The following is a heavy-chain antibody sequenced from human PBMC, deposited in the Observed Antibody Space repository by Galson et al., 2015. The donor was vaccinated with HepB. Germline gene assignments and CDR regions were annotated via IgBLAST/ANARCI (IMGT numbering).Heavy chain of an antibody. V-gene: IGHV3-21*01. CDR3: ASDPTLGTPFDF. D-gene: IGHD7-27*01. Sequence: SLRLSCAASGFIFTHFNMNWVRQAPGKGLEWVSSISYTSTYIYYADSVKGRFTISRDNAKNSLYLQMSALRVEDTAVYYCASDPTLGTPFDFWGQGTLVTVSS. J-gene: IGHJ4*02. CDR2: ISYTSTYI. CDR1: GFIFTHFN.